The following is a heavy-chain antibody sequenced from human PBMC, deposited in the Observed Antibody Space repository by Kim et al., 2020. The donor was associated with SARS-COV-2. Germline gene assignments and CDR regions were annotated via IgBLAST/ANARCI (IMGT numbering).Heavy chain of an antibody. J-gene: IGHJ4*02. CDR3: AKDRATYYYDSSGYYYDY. D-gene: IGHD3-22*01. Sequence: KGRFTSSRDNSKNTLYLQMNSLRAEDTAVYYCAKDRATYYYDSSGYYYDYWGQGTLVTVSS. V-gene: IGHV3-23*01.